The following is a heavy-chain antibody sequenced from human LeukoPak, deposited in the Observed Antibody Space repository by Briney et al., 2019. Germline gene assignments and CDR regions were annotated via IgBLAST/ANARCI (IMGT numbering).Heavy chain of an antibody. Sequence: GGSLRLSCAASGFTFSSYAMHWVRQAPGKGLEWVAVISYDGSNKYYADSVKRRFTISRDNSENTLYLQINSLRVEDTAVYDCAKDTPTTGYHLDSWGQGTLVTVSS. D-gene: IGHD1-1*01. CDR1: GFTFSSYA. CDR2: ISYDGSNK. V-gene: IGHV3-30*04. J-gene: IGHJ4*02. CDR3: AKDTPTTGYHLDS.